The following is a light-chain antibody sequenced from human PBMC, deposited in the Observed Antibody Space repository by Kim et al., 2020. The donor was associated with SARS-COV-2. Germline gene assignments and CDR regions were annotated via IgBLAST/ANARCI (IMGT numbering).Light chain of an antibody. J-gene: IGKJ1*01. Sequence: EIVLTQSPGTLPLSPGERATLSCRASQTVTNTYLAWYQQKPGQAPRLLIYAASTRATGIPDRFSGSGSGTDFTLSISGVEPDDFAVYYCQQYGNAPRTFGQGTKVDIK. V-gene: IGKV3-20*01. CDR1: QTVTNTY. CDR2: AAS. CDR3: QQYGNAPRT.